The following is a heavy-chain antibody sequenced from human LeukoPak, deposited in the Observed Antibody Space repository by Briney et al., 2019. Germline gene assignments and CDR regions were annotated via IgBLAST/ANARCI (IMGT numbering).Heavy chain of an antibody. CDR2: ISSSGSTI. D-gene: IGHD3-22*01. J-gene: IGHJ3*02. CDR1: GFTFSDDY. V-gene: IGHV3-11*01. Sequence: GGSLRISCAASGFTFSDDYMSCIRQAPGKGLEWVSHISSSGSTIYYADSVKGRFTISRDNAKNSLYLQMNSLRAEDTAVYYCARGGNYYDSSGYYYRDDAFDIWGQGTMVTVSS. CDR3: ARGGNYYDSSGYYYRDDAFDI.